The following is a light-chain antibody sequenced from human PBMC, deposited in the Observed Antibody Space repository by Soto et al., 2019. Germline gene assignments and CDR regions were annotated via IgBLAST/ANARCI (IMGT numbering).Light chain of an antibody. CDR3: SSYSSSSTLDV. V-gene: IGLV2-14*01. J-gene: IGLJ2*01. CDR1: SSDVGGYNY. Sequence: QSVLTQPASVSGSPGQSITISCTGTSSDVGGYNYVSWYQHYPGKAPKLMIYDVSNRPSGVSNRFSGSKSGNTASLTISGRQAEDEADYYCSSYSSSSTLDVFGGGTQLTVL. CDR2: DVS.